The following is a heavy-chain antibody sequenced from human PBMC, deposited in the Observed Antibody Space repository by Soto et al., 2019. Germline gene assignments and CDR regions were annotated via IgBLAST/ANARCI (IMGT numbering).Heavy chain of an antibody. Sequence: EVQLVESGGGLVQPGGSLRLSCAASGFTFSSYWMHWVRQAPGKGLVWVSRINSDGSSTNYADSVKGRFTISRDNAKNTLYLQMNNLRAEDTAVYDCARGGGLNWYVDLWGRGTLVTVSS. CDR3: ARGGGLNWYVDL. D-gene: IGHD3-16*01. CDR2: INSDGSST. J-gene: IGHJ2*01. V-gene: IGHV3-74*01. CDR1: GFTFSSYW.